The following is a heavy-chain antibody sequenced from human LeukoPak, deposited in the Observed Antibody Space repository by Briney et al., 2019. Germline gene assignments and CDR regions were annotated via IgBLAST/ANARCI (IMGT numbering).Heavy chain of an antibody. CDR2: ITTSSSYI. CDR3: ARGPSGYHNT. J-gene: IGHJ4*02. D-gene: IGHD5-12*01. Sequence: GGSLRLSCAASGFTFSRSNMNWVRQAPGKGLEWVSSITTSSSYIYYADSVKGRFTISRDNAKNSLYLQMNSLRAEDTAVYYCARGPSGYHNTGGQGTLVTVSS. V-gene: IGHV3-21*01. CDR1: GFTFSRSN.